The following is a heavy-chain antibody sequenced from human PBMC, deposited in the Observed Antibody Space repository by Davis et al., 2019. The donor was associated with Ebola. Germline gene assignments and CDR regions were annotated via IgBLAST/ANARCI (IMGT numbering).Heavy chain of an antibody. CDR3: TTDQITIFGVVIIGDYYYGMDV. CDR2: ISSSSSTI. D-gene: IGHD3-3*01. Sequence: GESLKISCAASGFTFSSYSMNWVRQAPGKGLEWVSYISSSSSTIYYADSVKGRFTISRDNAKNSVYLQMNSLKTEDTAVYYCTTDQITIFGVVIIGDYYYGMDVWGQGTTVTVSS. J-gene: IGHJ6*02. V-gene: IGHV3-48*01. CDR1: GFTFSSYS.